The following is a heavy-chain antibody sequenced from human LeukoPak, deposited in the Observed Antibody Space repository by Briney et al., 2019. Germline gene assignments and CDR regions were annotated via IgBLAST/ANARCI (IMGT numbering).Heavy chain of an antibody. CDR3: ARGYAPFDP. D-gene: IGHD5-12*01. CDR2: IHDTGNT. Sequence: SQTLSLTCTVSGGSISSGGHFWSWIRQHPGTGLEWMGYIHDTGNTYYNPSLKSRLTILIDTSGNQFFLKLSSVTAADTAVYYCARGYAPFDPWGQGTLATVSS. CDR1: GGSISSGGHF. J-gene: IGHJ5*02. V-gene: IGHV4-31*03.